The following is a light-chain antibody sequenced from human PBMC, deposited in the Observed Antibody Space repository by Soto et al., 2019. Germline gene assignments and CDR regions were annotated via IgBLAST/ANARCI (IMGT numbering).Light chain of an antibody. CDR2: WAS. J-gene: IGKJ1*01. CDR1: QSVLYSSNNNNY. Sequence: DIVMTQSPDSLAVSLGERATINCKSSQSVLYSSNNNNYLAWFQQKPGQPPKLLIYWASTRESGVPDRFSGSGSGTDFTLTISSLQAEDVADYYCQQYYSTPRTFGQGTKVEIK. CDR3: QQYYSTPRT. V-gene: IGKV4-1*01.